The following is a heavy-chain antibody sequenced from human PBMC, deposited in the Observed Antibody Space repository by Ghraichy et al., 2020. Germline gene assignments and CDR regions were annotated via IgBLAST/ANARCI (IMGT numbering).Heavy chain of an antibody. CDR1: GFTFSDSS. Sequence: GSLRLSCAASGFTFSDSSMHWVRQAAGKGLEWVGRIRSKANSYATAYAASVKGRFTISRDDSKNTAYLQMDSLETEDTAVYYCARHPTRGVHGVIIEHYNYYYGMDDWGQGTTVTVSS. D-gene: IGHD3-10*01. J-gene: IGHJ6*02. CDR2: IRSKANSYAT. CDR3: ARHPTRGVHGVIIEHYNYYYGMDD. V-gene: IGHV3-73*01.